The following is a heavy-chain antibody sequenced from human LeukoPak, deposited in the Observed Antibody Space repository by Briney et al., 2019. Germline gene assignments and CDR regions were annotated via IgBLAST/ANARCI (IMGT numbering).Heavy chain of an antibody. CDR2: ISYEGSKQ. CDR3: ARAPYTSGWYFAFDY. D-gene: IGHD6-19*01. Sequence: QYGGSLRLSCAASGFTFSTYTMHWVRQAPGKGLEWVALISYEGSKQNYADSVKGRFTISRDNSQNTLYLEMNSLRTEDTAVYYCARAPYTSGWYFAFDYWGQGTLVTVSS. CDR1: GFTFSTYT. J-gene: IGHJ4*02. V-gene: IGHV3-30-3*01.